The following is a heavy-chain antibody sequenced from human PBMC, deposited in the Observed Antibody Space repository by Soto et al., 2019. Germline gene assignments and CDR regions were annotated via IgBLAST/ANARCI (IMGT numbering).Heavy chain of an antibody. D-gene: IGHD2-15*01. CDR3: ARTSLVVAAATRADY. CDR2: INSDGSST. V-gene: IGHV3-74*01. J-gene: IGHJ4*02. Sequence: EVQLVESGGALVQPGGSLRLSCAASGFTFSSYWMHWVRQAPGKGLVWVSRINSDGSSTSYADSVKGRFTISRDNAKNTLYLQMNSLRAEDTSVYYCARTSLVVAAATRADYWGQGTLVTDSS. CDR1: GFTFSSYW.